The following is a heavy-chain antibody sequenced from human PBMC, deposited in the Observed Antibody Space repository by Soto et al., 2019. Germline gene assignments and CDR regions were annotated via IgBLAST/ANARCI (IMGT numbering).Heavy chain of an antibody. J-gene: IGHJ4*02. D-gene: IGHD2-15*01. Sequence: QVQLVESGGGVVQPGRSLRLSCAASGFTFSSYGMHWVRQAPGKGLEWVAVLWYDGSNKYYADCVKGRFTISRDKSKNTLYLEMNSLRAEDTAVYYCARELYCSGGSCYSRPVDYWGQGTLVTVSS. CDR3: ARELYCSGGSCYSRPVDY. CDR1: GFTFSSYG. V-gene: IGHV3-33*01. CDR2: LWYDGSNK.